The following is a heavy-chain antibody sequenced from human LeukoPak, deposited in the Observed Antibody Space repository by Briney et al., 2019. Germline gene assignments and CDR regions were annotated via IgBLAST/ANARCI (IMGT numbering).Heavy chain of an antibody. Sequence: SETLSLTCTVSGGSISSYYWSWLRQPPGKGLEWSGYIYYSGRTNYNPSLKSRVTISVETSKNQFSLKLSSVTAADTAVYYCARDRSVAAAGDYYYYYGMDVWGQGTTVTVSS. CDR1: GGSISSYY. V-gene: IGHV4-59*01. J-gene: IGHJ6*02. CDR3: ARDRSVAAAGDYYYYYGMDV. D-gene: IGHD6-13*01. CDR2: IYYSGRT.